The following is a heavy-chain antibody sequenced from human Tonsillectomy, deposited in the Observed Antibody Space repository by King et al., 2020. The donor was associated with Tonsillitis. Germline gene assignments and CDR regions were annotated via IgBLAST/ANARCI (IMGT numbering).Heavy chain of an antibody. CDR3: ARQRAYCGCECHYYFDY. J-gene: IGHJ4*02. CDR2: IYYSGST. V-gene: IGHV4-39*01. CDR1: GGSISSSSYY. Sequence: QLQESGPGLVKPSETLSLTCTVSGGSISSSSYYWGWIRQPPGKGLEWIGSIYYSGSTYYNPSLKSRVTISVDTSKNQFSLKLSSVTAADTAVYYCARQRAYCGCECHYYFDYWGQETLVTVSS. D-gene: IGHD2-21*01.